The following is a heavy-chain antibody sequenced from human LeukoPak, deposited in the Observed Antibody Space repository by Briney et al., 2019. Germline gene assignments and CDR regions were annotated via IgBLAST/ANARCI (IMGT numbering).Heavy chain of an antibody. CDR2: IRGNNNYI. CDR3: ARVPNNDWYILYYFDY. V-gene: IGHV3-21*01. CDR1: GFTFDDYT. Sequence: PGGSLRLSCAASGFTFDDYTMHWVRQAPGKGLEWVSSIRGNNNYIYYADSVKGRFTISRDNAKNSLYLQMNSLRAEDTAVYYCARVPNNDWYILYYFDYWGQGTLVTVSS. J-gene: IGHJ4*02. D-gene: IGHD3-9*01.